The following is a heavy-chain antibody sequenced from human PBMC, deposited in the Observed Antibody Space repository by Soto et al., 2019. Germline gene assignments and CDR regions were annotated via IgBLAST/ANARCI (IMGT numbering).Heavy chain of an antibody. J-gene: IGHJ4*02. Sequence: GGSLRLSCAASGFTFSSYGMHWVRQAPGKGLEWVAVIWYDGSNKYYADSVKGRFTISRDNSKNTLYLQMNSLRAEDTAVYYCARDGFREDDFWSGYRYYFDYWGQGTLVTVSS. CDR3: ARDGFREDDFWSGYRYYFDY. CDR1: GFTFSSYG. D-gene: IGHD3-3*01. CDR2: IWYDGSNK. V-gene: IGHV3-33*01.